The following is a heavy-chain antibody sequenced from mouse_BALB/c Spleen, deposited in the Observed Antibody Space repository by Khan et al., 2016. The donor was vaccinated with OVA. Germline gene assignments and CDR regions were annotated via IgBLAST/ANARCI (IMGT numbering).Heavy chain of an antibody. CDR1: GFSLTNYG. V-gene: IGHV2-6-1*01. Sequence: QMQLEESGPGLVAPSQSLSITCTISGFSLTNYGVHWVRQPPGKGLEWLVVIWHDGSTTYNSALKSRLTISKDNSKSQVFLKMNSLQTDDTAMYFCARQPYDHYKIRDYWGQGTSVTVSS. J-gene: IGHJ4*01. CDR2: IWHDGST. D-gene: IGHD2-4*01. CDR3: ARQPYDHYKIRDY.